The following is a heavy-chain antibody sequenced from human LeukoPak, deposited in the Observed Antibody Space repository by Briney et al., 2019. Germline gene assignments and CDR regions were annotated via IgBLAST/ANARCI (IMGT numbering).Heavy chain of an antibody. CDR1: GFTFSSYA. D-gene: IGHD3-10*01. CDR3: AKAGTEWFGPLN. Sequence: GGSLRLSCAASGFTFSSYAMSWVRQAPGKGLEWVSAISGSGGSTYYADSVKGRFTISRDNSKNTLYLQMNSLRAEDTAVYCCAKAGTEWFGPLNWGQGTLVTVSS. CDR2: ISGSGGST. J-gene: IGHJ4*02. V-gene: IGHV3-23*01.